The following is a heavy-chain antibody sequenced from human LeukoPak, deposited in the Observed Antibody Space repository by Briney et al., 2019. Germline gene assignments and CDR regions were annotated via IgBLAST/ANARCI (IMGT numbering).Heavy chain of an antibody. V-gene: IGHV3-23*01. CDR3: AKGTGWYYYYGMDV. J-gene: IGHJ6*02. CDR1: GFTFSSYA. D-gene: IGHD1-14*01. CDR2: ISGSGGST. Sequence: GGSLRLSCAASGFTFSSYAMSWVRQAPGKGLEWVSAISGSGGSTYYADSVKGRFTISRDNSKNTLYLQMNSLRAEDTAVYYCAKGTGWYYYYGMDVWGQGTRSPSP.